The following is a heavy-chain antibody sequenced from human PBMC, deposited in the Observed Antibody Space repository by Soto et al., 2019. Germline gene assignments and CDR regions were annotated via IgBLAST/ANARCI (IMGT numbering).Heavy chain of an antibody. CDR1: GDSITSNRYF. J-gene: IGHJ4*02. CDR2: IYYSGTT. Sequence: QLQLQESGTGLVKPSETLSLTCTVSGDSITSNRYFWAWIRQPPGKGLEWIGSIYYSGTTYYNPSLKSRVTISVDRSKNQFSLKLSSVTAADTAVYYCARHFSVDYFDYWGQGALVTVSS. V-gene: IGHV4-39*01. CDR3: ARHFSVDYFDY.